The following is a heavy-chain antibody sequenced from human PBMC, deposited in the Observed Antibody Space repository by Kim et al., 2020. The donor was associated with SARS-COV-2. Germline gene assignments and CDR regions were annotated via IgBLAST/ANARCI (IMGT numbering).Heavy chain of an antibody. CDR3: AHHYPGWFDP. J-gene: IGHJ5*02. Sequence: DDKRYSPSLKGRLTITKDTSKNQVVLTMTNMDPVYTATYYCAHHYPGWFDPWGQGTLVTVSS. CDR2: DDK. D-gene: IGHD3-10*01. V-gene: IGHV2-5*01.